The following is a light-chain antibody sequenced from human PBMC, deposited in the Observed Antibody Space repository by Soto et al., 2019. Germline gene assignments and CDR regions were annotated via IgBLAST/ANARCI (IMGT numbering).Light chain of an antibody. J-gene: IGLJ2*01. CDR1: NIGSKR. V-gene: IGLV3-21*02. CDR2: DDS. CDR3: QVWDSRNDRMI. Sequence: SYELTQPPSVSVAPGQTTRITCGGNNIGSKRVHWYQQRPGQAPVLVVYDDSDRPSAIPERFSGSNSGNTATLAISRVEAGDEADYYCQVWDSRNDRMIFGGGTKLTVL.